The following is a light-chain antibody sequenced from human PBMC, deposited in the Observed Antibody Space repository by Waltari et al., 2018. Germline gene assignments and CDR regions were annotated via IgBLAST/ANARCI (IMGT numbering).Light chain of an antibody. CDR2: EVT. CDR1: NRDVGFYSR. J-gene: IGLJ2*01. V-gene: IGLV2-18*02. CDR3: ASYTPSSALV. Sequence: QSALTQPPSVSGSPGQSVTISCTGTNRDVGFYSRVSWYQQPPGTVPKLVIYEVTNRPSGVPERFSGSKSGNTASLTLSGLQAEDEADYYCASYTPSSALVFGGGTKVTVL.